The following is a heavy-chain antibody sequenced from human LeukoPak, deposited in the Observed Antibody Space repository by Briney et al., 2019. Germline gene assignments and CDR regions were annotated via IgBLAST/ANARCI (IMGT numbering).Heavy chain of an antibody. CDR2: LYYSGST. J-gene: IGHJ3*02. CDR1: CGSISSSSYY. CDR3: ARVGLPYAFDI. V-gene: IGHV4-39*07. Sequence: SETLSLTCTVSCGSISSSSYYWGWIRQPPGKGLEWIGSLYYSGSTYYNPSLKSRVTISVDTSKNQFSLKLSSVTAADTAVYYCARVGLPYAFDIWGQGTMVTVSS. D-gene: IGHD3-16*01.